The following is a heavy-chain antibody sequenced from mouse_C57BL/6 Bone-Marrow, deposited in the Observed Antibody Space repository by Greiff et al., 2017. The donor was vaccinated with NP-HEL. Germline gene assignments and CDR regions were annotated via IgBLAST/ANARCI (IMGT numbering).Heavy chain of an antibody. V-gene: IGHV2-2*01. J-gene: IGHJ4*01. CDR2: IWSGGST. CDR1: GFSLTSYG. Sequence: VMLVESGPGLVQPSQSLSITCTVSGFSLTSYGVHWVRQSPGKGLEWLGVIWSGGSTDYNAAFISRLSISKDNSKIQVFFKMNSLQADDTAIYYCARKDDYGAMDYWGQGTSVTVSS. CDR3: ARKDDYGAMDY.